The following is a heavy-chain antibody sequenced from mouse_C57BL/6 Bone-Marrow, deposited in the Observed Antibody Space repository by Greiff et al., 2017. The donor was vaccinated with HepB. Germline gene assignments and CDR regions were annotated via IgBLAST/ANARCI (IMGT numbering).Heavy chain of an antibody. Sequence: QVQLKESGAELVRPGTSVKVSCKASGYAFTNYLIEWVKQRPGQGLEWIGVINPGSGGTNYNEKFKGKATLTADKSSSTAYMQLSSLTSEDSAVYFCAQTGFAYWGQGTLVTVSA. CDR2: INPGSGGT. V-gene: IGHV1-54*01. CDR1: GYAFTNYL. CDR3: AQTGFAY. J-gene: IGHJ3*01.